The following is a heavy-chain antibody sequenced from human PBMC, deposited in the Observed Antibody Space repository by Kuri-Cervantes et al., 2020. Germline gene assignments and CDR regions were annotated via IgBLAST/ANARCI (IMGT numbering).Heavy chain of an antibody. V-gene: IGHV3-23*01. CDR2: ISGSGGST. Sequence: GESLKISCAASGFTFSSYAMNWVRQAPGKGLEWVSAISGSGGSTYYADSVKGRFAISRDNSKNTLYLQMNSLRAEDTAVYYCAKEGYVWGSAIDYWGQGTLVTVSS. CDR3: AKEGYVWGSAIDY. CDR1: GFTFSSYA. J-gene: IGHJ4*02. D-gene: IGHD3-16*01.